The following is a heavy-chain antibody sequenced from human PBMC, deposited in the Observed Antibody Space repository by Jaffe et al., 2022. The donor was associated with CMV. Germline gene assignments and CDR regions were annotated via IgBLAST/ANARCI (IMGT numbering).Heavy chain of an antibody. Sequence: EVQLVDSGGGLVQPGRSLRLSCSVSGFSIGDYAVSWVRQAPGRGLEWVSFIRTKPFGGTPDYAASVKGRFTISRDDSKNVAYLQMDSLKTEDTGIYYCAIERRDVTYFAFDSWGQGTPVTVSS. J-gene: IGHJ4*02. CDR3: AIERRDVTYFAFDS. CDR2: IRTKPFGGTP. D-gene: IGHD1-26*01. V-gene: IGHV3-49*04. CDR1: GFSIGDYA.